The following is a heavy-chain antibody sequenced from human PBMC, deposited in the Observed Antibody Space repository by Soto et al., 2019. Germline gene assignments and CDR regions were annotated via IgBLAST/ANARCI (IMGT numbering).Heavy chain of an antibody. V-gene: IGHV3-30*03. CDR3: ARDQDAYCTGGNCYRFDP. J-gene: IGHJ5*02. Sequence: GGSLRLSCAASGFTFSSYGMHWVRQAPGKGLEWVAVISYDGSNKYYADSVKGRFTISRDNSKNTLYLQMNSLRAEDTAVYYCARDQDAYCTGGNCYRFDPWGQGTLVTVSS. D-gene: IGHD2-15*01. CDR1: GFTFSSYG. CDR2: ISYDGSNK.